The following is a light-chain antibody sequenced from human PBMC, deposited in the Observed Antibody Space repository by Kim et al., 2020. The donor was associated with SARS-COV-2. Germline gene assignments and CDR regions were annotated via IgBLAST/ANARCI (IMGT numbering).Light chain of an antibody. CDR2: GAS. CDR3: QQLSSYPHT. V-gene: IGKV1-9*01. CDR1: QGIYSY. J-gene: IGKJ2*01. Sequence: IQLTQSPFSLSASVGDRVTITCRASQGIYSYLAWYQVKPGKAPKLLVYGASTLQSGVPSRFSGSGSGTDFTLTISSLQPEDFATYYCQQLSSYPHTFGQGTKLEI.